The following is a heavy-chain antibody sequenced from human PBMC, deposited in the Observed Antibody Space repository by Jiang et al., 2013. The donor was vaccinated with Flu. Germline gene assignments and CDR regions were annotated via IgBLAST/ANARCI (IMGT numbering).Heavy chain of an antibody. V-gene: IGHV1-2*02. J-gene: IGHJ4*02. Sequence: GAEVKKPGASVKVSCKASGYTFTGYYMHWVRQAPGQGLEWMEWINPNSGGTNYAQKFQGRVTMTRDTSISTAYMELSRLRSDDTAVYYCARDGRYSGYDPPLAVAGTGDFDYWGQGTLVTVSS. CDR2: INPNSGGT. CDR1: GYTFTGYY. D-gene: IGHD5-12*01. CDR3: ARDGRYSGYDPPLAVAGTGDFDY.